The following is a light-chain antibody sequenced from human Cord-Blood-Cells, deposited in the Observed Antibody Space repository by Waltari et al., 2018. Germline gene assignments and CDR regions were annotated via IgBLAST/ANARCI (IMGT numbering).Light chain of an antibody. CDR2: GNS. Sequence: QSVLTQPPSVSGAPGQRVTISCTGSSSNIRAGYAVHWYQQLPGTAPKLLIYGNSNRPSGVPDRFSGSKYGTSASLAITGLQAEDEADYYCQSYDSSLSVVFGGGTKLTVL. V-gene: IGLV1-40*01. CDR3: QSYDSSLSVV. CDR1: SSNIRAGYA. J-gene: IGLJ2*01.